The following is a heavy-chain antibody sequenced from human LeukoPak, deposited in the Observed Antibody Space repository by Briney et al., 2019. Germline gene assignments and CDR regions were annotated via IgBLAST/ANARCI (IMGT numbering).Heavy chain of an antibody. CDR3: ARGRWFDP. CDR2: INPGGTT. Sequence: PSETLSLTCAVYGGSFSGYYWSWIRQPPGKGLEWIGEINPGGTTNYNPSLKSRVTISVDTSKNQFSLKLSSVTAADTAVYYCARGRWFDPWGQGTLVTVSS. CDR1: GGSFSGYY. V-gene: IGHV4-34*01. J-gene: IGHJ5*02.